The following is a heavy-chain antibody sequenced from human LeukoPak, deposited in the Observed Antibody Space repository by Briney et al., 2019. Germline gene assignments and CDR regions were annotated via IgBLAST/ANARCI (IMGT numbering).Heavy chain of an antibody. D-gene: IGHD3-22*01. V-gene: IGHV4-4*02. CDR3: TTLYYYDTTGYYWRGFDY. CDR2: IYHSGYT. Sequence: SGTLSLTCAVSGGSISNSNWWSWVRQPPGKGLEWIGEIYHSGYTNYNPSLKSRVTITVDTSKNQFSLELNSVTAADTALYFCTTLYYYDTTGYYWRGFDYWGQGALVTVSS. J-gene: IGHJ4*02. CDR1: GGSISNSNW.